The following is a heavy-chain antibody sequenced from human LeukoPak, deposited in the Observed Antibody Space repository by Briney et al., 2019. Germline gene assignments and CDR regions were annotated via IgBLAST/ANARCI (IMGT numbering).Heavy chain of an antibody. J-gene: IGHJ4*02. CDR1: GFTFSSYA. Sequence: GGSLRLSCAASGFTFSSYAMHWVRQAPGKGLEWVAVISYDGSNKYYADSVKGRFTISRDNSKNTLYLQMNSLRAEDTAVYYCAKDPPKAEYQLPYYWGQGTLVTVSS. CDR3: AKDPPKAEYQLPYY. V-gene: IGHV3-30-3*01. CDR2: ISYDGSNK. D-gene: IGHD2-2*01.